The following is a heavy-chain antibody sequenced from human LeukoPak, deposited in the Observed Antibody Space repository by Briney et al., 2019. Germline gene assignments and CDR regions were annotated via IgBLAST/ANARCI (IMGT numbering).Heavy chain of an antibody. CDR2: ISGSGGST. CDR3: AKELLSSGWYREGY. CDR1: GFTFSSYA. V-gene: IGHV3-23*01. J-gene: IGHJ4*02. Sequence: GGSLRVSCAASGFTFSSYAMSWVRQAPGKGLEWVSAISGSGGSTYYADSVKGRFTISRDNSKNTLYLQMNSLRAEDTAVYYCAKELLSSGWYREGYWGQGTLVTVSS. D-gene: IGHD6-19*01.